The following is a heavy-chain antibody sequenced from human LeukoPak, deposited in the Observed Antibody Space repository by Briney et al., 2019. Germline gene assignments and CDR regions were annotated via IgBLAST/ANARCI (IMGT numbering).Heavy chain of an antibody. Sequence: GASVTVSFTASVYTFTVYNMHWVRQAPGQGLEWMGWINANSGDTKYAQKFQGRVTMTRDTSISTAYMELSRLRSDDTAMYYCAREISGYSDYWGQGTLVTVSS. V-gene: IGHV1-2*02. CDR3: AREISGYSDY. CDR1: VYTFTVYN. CDR2: INANSGDT. D-gene: IGHD3-22*01. J-gene: IGHJ4*02.